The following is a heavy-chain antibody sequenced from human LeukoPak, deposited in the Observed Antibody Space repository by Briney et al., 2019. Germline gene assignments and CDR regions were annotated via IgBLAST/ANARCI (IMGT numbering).Heavy chain of an antibody. J-gene: IGHJ6*03. Sequence: SEILSLTCTVSGGSISSSSYYWGWIRQPPGKGLEWIGSIYYSGSTYYNPSLKSRVTISVDTSKNQFSLKLSSVTAADTAVYYCARAKYSGSYYAYYYYYYYMDVWGKGTTVTVSS. V-gene: IGHV4-39*07. CDR2: IYYSGST. CDR1: GGSISSSSYY. CDR3: ARAKYSGSYYAYYYYYYYMDV. D-gene: IGHD1-26*01.